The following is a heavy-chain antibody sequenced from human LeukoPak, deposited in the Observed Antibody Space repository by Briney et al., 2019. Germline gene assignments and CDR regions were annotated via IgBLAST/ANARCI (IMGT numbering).Heavy chain of an antibody. CDR3: ARPNMVRGVSDAFDI. CDR1: GFTFSSYS. D-gene: IGHD3-10*01. J-gene: IGHJ3*02. Sequence: PGGSLRLSCAASGFTFSSYSMNWVRQAPGEGLEWVSSISSSSSYIYYADSVKGRFTISRDNAKNSLYLQMNSLRAEDTAVYYCARPNMVRGVSDAFDIWGQGTMVTVSS. CDR2: ISSSSSYI. V-gene: IGHV3-21*01.